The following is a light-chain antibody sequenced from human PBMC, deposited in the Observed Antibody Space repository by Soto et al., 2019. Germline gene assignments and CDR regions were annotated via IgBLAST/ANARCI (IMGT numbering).Light chain of an antibody. CDR3: LQNSNYPFT. J-gene: IGKJ2*01. CDR2: AAS. CDR1: QAIRTD. Sequence: AIQMTQSPSSLSASVGDRVTITCRASQAIRTDLGWYQQRPGKAPKLLISAASNLQSGVPSRFSGSGSGTDFTLTISSLQPEDVANYFCLQNSNYPFTFGQGTKLRVK. V-gene: IGKV1-6*01.